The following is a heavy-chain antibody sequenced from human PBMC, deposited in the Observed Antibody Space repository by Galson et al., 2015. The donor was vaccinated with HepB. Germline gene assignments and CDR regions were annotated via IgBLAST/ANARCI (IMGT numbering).Heavy chain of an antibody. CDR2: INPNSGGT. Sequence: SVKVSCKASGYTFTGYYMHWVRQAPGQGLEWMGWINPNSGGTNYAQKFQGRVTMTRDTSISTAYMELSRLRSDDTAVYYCARGTQWLVHTTPFDYWGQGTLVTVSS. CDR3: ARGTQWLVHTTPFDY. V-gene: IGHV1-2*02. CDR1: GYTFTGYY. J-gene: IGHJ4*02. D-gene: IGHD6-19*01.